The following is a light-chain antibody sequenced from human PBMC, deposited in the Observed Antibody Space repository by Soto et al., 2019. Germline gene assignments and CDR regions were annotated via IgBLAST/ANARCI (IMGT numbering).Light chain of an antibody. CDR3: AAWDDSLKGVV. J-gene: IGLJ2*01. CDR1: SSNIGGNT. V-gene: IGLV1-44*01. CDR2: TND. Sequence: QSVLTQPPSASGTPGQRVTISYSGSSSNIGGNTVNWFQQLPGTAPKLLIYTNDQRPSGVPDRFSGSKSGTSASLAISGLRSEDEADYYCAAWDDSLKGVVFGGGTKLTVL.